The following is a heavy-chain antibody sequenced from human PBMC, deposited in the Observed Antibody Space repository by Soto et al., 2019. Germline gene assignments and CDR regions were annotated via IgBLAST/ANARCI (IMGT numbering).Heavy chain of an antibody. CDR2: ISPMFGAA. Sequence: QVQLVQSGAEMKKPGSSVKVSCQSSGGTFNTYAMNWVRQAPGQGPEWMGDISPMFGAANYAPKFQGRVTNTADKATGTSYMQLSSLTSEDTALYFCAREVQVHTPAFVYWGQGTLVTVSS. CDR1: GGTFNTYA. J-gene: IGHJ4*02. D-gene: IGHD3-10*01. CDR3: AREVQVHTPAFVY. V-gene: IGHV1-69*06.